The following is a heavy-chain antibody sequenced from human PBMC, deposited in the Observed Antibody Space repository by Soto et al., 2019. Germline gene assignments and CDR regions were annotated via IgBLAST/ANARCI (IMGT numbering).Heavy chain of an antibody. CDR2: IWYDGSNK. D-gene: IGHD6-13*01. CDR1: GFTFSSYG. Sequence: GGSLRLSCAASGFTFSSYGMHWVRQAPGKGLEWVAVIWYDGSNKYYADSVKGRFTISRDNSKNTLYLQMNSLRAEDTAVYYCARDITGQQLGQVDYWGQGTLVTVSS. CDR3: ARDITGQQLGQVDY. V-gene: IGHV3-33*01. J-gene: IGHJ4*02.